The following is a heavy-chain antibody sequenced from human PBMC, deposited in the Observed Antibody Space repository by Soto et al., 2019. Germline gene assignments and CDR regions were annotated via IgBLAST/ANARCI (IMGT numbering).Heavy chain of an antibody. J-gene: IGHJ4*02. CDR3: ARRKFYYYDSSGYYDYFDY. D-gene: IGHD3-22*01. V-gene: IGHV3-48*02. Sequence: QPGGSLRLSCAASGFTFSSYSMNWVRQAPGKGLEWVSYISSSSSTIYYADSVKGRFTISRDNAKNSLYLQMNSLRDEDTAVYYCARRKFYYYDSSGYYDYFDYWGQGTLVTVSS. CDR1: GFTFSSYS. CDR2: ISSSSSTI.